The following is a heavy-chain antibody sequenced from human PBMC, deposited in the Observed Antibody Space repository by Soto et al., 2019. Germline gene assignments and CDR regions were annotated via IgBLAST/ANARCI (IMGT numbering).Heavy chain of an antibody. CDR1: GGSISSGGYY. Sequence: SEPLSLTWTVAGGSISSGGYYWSWIRQHPGKGLEWIGYIYYSGSTYYNPSLKSRVTISVDTSKNQFSLKLSSVTAADTAVYYCARDKVKSRGMHVWGQGTPVTVS. CDR2: IYYSGST. CDR3: ARDKVKSRGMHV. V-gene: IGHV4-31*02. D-gene: IGHD2-21*01. J-gene: IGHJ6*02.